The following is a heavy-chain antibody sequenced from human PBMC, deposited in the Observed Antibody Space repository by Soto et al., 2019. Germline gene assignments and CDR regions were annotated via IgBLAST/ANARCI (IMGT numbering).Heavy chain of an antibody. CDR1: GYTFASYA. CDR3: ARDDPPLFD. CDR2: TNVYNGNT. J-gene: IGHJ4*02. Sequence: QVQLVQSGAEVKKPGASVKVSCKASGYTFASYAISWVRQAPGQGLEWMGWTNVYNGNTNYAQELQGRVTMTTDTSTSTAYMELRGLRCDDTAVYYCARDDPPLFDWGQGTLVTFSS. V-gene: IGHV1-18*01. D-gene: IGHD3-10*02.